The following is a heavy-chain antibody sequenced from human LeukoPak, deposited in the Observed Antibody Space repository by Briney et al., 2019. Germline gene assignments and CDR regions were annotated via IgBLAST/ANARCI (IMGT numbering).Heavy chain of an antibody. J-gene: IGHJ5*02. D-gene: IGHD6-19*01. CDR2: ISAYNGNT. CDR3: ARGLYSSGWYGANWFDP. V-gene: IGHV1-18*01. Sequence: ASGKVSCKASGHTFTSYGISWVRQAPGQGLEWMGWISAYNGNTNYAQKLQGRVTMTTDTSTSTAYMELRSLRSDDTAVYYCARGLYSSGWYGANWFDPWGQGTLVTVSS. CDR1: GHTFTSYG.